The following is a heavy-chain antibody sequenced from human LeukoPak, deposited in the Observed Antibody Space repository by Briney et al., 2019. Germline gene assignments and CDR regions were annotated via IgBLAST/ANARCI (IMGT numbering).Heavy chain of an antibody. J-gene: IGHJ4*02. CDR2: ISSSSSYT. CDR3: ARETALRGSFDY. V-gene: IGHV3-21*05. Sequence: GGSLRLSCAAPGITFSSYAMTWVRQAPGKGLEWVSYISSSSSYTDYADSVKGRFTISRDNAKNSLYLQMNSLRAEDTAVYYCARETALRGSFDYWGQGTLVTVSS. D-gene: IGHD3-10*01. CDR1: GITFSSYA.